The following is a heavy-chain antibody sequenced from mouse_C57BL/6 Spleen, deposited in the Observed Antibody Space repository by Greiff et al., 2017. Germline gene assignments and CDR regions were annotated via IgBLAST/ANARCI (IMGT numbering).Heavy chain of an antibody. CDR1: GFTFTSYG. CDR2: IYPRSGNT. V-gene: IGHV1-81*01. J-gene: IGHJ3*01. Sequence: QVQLQQSGAELVRPGASVKLSCKASGFTFTSYGISWVKQRTGQGLEWIGEIYPRSGNTYYNEKFKGKATLTADKSSSTAYMELRSLTSEDTAVYFCARGGYYSNYWFAYWGQGTLVTVSA. CDR3: ARGGYYSNYWFAY. D-gene: IGHD2-5*01.